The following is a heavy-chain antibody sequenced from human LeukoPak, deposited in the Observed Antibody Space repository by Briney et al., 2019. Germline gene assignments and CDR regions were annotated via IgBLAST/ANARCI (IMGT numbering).Heavy chain of an antibody. Sequence: GESLRLSCVASGFSFSDYPMNWVRQAPGRGLEWVSNIRGDSSDKCYGDSVKGRFTISRDNAKNSLYLQMDSLRAEDTAFYYCARDVNWGFDYWGQGAQVTVSS. J-gene: IGHJ4*02. V-gene: IGHV3-21*01. CDR2: IRGDSSDK. CDR1: GFSFSDYP. CDR3: ARDVNWGFDY. D-gene: IGHD7-27*01.